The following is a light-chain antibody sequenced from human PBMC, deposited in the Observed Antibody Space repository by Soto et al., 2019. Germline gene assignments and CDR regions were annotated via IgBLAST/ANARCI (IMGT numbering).Light chain of an antibody. Sequence: DIQMTQSPSSLSSSVGDRVTSTCRSSQSISSYLNWYQQKPGKAPKLLIYAASSLQSGVPSRFSVSGSGRDFTLTISSLPPEDFATYYCQQSYRTPRTFGGGDTVEIK. J-gene: IGKJ4*01. CDR2: AAS. V-gene: IGKV1-39*01. CDR1: QSISSY. CDR3: QQSYRTPRT.